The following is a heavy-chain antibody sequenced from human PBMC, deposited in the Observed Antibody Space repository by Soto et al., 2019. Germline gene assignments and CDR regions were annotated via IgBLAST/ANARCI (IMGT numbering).Heavy chain of an antibody. V-gene: IGHV1-3*01. CDR2: INAGNGNT. CDR1: GYTFTSYA. CDR3: ARDPSYYGMDV. J-gene: IGHJ6*02. Sequence: ASVKVSCKASGYTFTSYAMHWVRQAPGQRLEWMGWINAGNGNTKYSQKIQGRVTNTRDTSASTAYMELSSLRSEDTAVYYCARDPSYYGMDVWGQGTTVTVSS.